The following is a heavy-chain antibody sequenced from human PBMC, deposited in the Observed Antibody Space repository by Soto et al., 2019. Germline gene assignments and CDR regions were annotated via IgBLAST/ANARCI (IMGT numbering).Heavy chain of an antibody. V-gene: IGHV4-31*03. CDR2: IDYRGSA. J-gene: IGHJ4*02. Sequence: QVQLQASGPGLVKPSQTLSLTCTVSGGSITSNGYHWTWIRQLPGEGLEWIGYIDYRGSAYSNPSLKSRVTMSLDTSKSQCSLSLSSVTAADTAVYYCARVGTSAGTFGFFDYWGQGTPVTVSS. D-gene: IGHD6-13*01. CDR3: ARVGTSAGTFGFFDY. CDR1: GGSITSNGYH.